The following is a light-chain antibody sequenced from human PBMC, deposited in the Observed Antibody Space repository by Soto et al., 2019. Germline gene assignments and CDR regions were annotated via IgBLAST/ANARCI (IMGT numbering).Light chain of an antibody. CDR1: RSVGNN. CDR2: DTS. CDR3: QQYSNWPPIT. V-gene: IGKV3-15*01. Sequence: LMMQSPATLSVSPGERATLSCRASRSVGNNLAWYQQKPGQAPRLLIYDTSTRATGIPARFSGSGSGTEFTLTISSLQSEDFAVYYCQQYSNWPPITFGQGTRLEIK. J-gene: IGKJ5*01.